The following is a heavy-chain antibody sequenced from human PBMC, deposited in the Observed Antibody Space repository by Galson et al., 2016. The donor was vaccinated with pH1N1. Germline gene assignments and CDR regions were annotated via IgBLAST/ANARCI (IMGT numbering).Heavy chain of an antibody. D-gene: IGHD4-17*01. J-gene: IGHJ3*02. Sequence: QSGAEVTKPGESLKISCQGSGYRFSSSWIGWVRQMPGKGLEWMGIIYLGGSHIRYSPSFQGQVTIPAVKSTNIVYLQWSSLKASDTDIYYLARQNDYGDYRGDAFDIWGQGTLVTVSS. V-gene: IGHV5-51*01. CDR3: ARQNDYGDYRGDAFDI. CDR2: IYLGGSHI. CDR1: GYRFSSSW.